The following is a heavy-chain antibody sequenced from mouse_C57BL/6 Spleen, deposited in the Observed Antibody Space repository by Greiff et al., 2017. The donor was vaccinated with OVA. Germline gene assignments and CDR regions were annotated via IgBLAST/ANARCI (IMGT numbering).Heavy chain of an antibody. CDR3: ARGELTGIYFDY. J-gene: IGHJ2*01. CDR1: GYTFTDYY. CDR2: IYPGSGNT. D-gene: IGHD4-1*01. Sequence: VQLQQSGAELVRPGASVKLSCKASGYTFTDYYINWVKQRPGQGLEWIARIYPGSGNTYYNEKFKGKATLTAEKSSSTAYMQLSSLTSEDSAVYFCARGELTGIYFDYWGQGTTLTVSS. V-gene: IGHV1-76*01.